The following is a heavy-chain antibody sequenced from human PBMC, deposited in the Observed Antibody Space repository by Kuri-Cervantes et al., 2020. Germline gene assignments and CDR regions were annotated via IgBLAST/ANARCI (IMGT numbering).Heavy chain of an antibody. CDR3: ARDGGGIGWRIDY. CDR1: GFTFSSYG. V-gene: IGHV3-30*03. Sequence: GGSLRLSCAASGFTFSSYGMHWVRQAPGKGLEWVAVISSDGSNKNYADSVKGRCTISRDNSRNTLYLQMSSLRVEDTAVYYCARDGGGIGWRIDYWGQGILVTDSS. D-gene: IGHD6-19*01. J-gene: IGHJ4*02. CDR2: ISSDGSNK.